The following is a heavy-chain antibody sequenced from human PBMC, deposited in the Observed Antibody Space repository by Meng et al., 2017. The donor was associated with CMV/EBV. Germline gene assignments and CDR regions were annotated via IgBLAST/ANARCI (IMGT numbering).Heavy chain of an antibody. CDR3: ARGHGKWELLRDGMDV. J-gene: IGHJ6*02. CDR1: GFTFSDYY. V-gene: IGHV3-11*04. CDR2: ISSSGSTI. D-gene: IGHD1-26*01. Sequence: GESLKISCAASGFTFSDYYMSWIRQAPGKGLGWVSYISSSGSTIYYADSVKGRFTISRDNAKNSLYLQMNSLRAEDTAVYYCARGHGKWELLRDGMDVWGQGTTVTVSS.